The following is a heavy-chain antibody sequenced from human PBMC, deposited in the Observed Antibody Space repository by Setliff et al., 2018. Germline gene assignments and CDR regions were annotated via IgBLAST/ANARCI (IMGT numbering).Heavy chain of an antibody. D-gene: IGHD3-3*01. CDR1: GYRLIEVS. CDR3: ATQPNVLRFLEWLRHEYYFDY. Sequence: GASVKVSCKVSGYRLIEVSMHWVRQAPGKGLEWMGGFDPEDEETIYAQKFQGRVTMTEDTSTDTAYMELSSLKSEDTAVHYCATQPNVLRFLEWLRHEYYFDYGGQGTLVTVSS. J-gene: IGHJ4*02. CDR2: FDPEDEET. V-gene: IGHV1-24*01.